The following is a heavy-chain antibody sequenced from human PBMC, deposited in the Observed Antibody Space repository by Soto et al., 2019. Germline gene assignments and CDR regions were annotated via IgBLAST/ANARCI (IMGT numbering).Heavy chain of an antibody. D-gene: IGHD6-19*01. V-gene: IGHV4-39*01. Sequence: PSETLSLTCTVSGGSISSSSYYWGWIRQPPGKGLEWIGSIYYTRITHYNPSLKSRATISIDTSKNQFSLNLNSVTATDTAVYYCARPARQDTVAGNYWGQGTLVTVSS. CDR1: GGSISSSSYY. J-gene: IGHJ4*02. CDR2: IYYTRIT. CDR3: ARPARQDTVAGNY.